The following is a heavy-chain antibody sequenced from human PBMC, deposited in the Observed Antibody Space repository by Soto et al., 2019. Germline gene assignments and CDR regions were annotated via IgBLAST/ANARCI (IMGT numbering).Heavy chain of an antibody. D-gene: IGHD3-22*01. Sequence: QVQLQQWGAGLLKPSETLSLTCAVYGGSFSGYYWSWIRQPPGKGLEWIGEINHSGSTNYNPSLKSRVTISVDTSKNQFSLKLSSVTAADTAVYYCSRVNTPTYYYYMDVCGKGTTVTVSS. CDR3: SRVNTPTYYYYMDV. CDR2: INHSGST. J-gene: IGHJ6*03. CDR1: GGSFSGYY. V-gene: IGHV4-34*01.